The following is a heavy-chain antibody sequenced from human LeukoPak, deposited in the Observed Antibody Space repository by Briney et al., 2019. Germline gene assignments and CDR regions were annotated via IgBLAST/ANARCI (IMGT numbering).Heavy chain of an antibody. CDR1: GFTFNNYA. D-gene: IGHD3-22*01. CDR2: ISDTGGST. V-gene: IGHV3-23*01. CDR3: AKDIDVTMIVVVTPMIDY. J-gene: IGHJ4*02. Sequence: GGSLRLSCAASGFTFNNYAMSWVRQTPGKGLEWVSAISDTGGSTYYADSVKGRFTISRDNSKNTLYLQMNSLRAEDTAVYYCAKDIDVTMIVVVTPMIDYWGQGTLVTVSS.